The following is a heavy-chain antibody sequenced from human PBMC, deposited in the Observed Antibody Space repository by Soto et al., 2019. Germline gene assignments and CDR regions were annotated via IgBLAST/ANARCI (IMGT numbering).Heavy chain of an antibody. CDR1: GGSFSGYY. D-gene: IGHD6-19*01. CDR3: ARGRIIAVAGTGPYFDP. CDR2: INHSGST. J-gene: IGHJ5*02. V-gene: IGHV4-34*01. Sequence: SETLSLTCAVYGGSFSGYYWSWIHQPPGKGLEWIGEINHSGSTNYNPSLKSRVTISVDTSKNQFSLKLSSVTAADTAVYYCARGRIIAVAGTGPYFDPWGQGTLVTVSS.